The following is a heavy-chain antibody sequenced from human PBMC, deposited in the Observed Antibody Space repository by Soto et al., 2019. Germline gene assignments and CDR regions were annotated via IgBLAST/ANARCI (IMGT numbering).Heavy chain of an antibody. Sequence: QLQLQESGSGLVKPSQTLSLTCAVSGGSISSGGYSWSWIRQPPGKGLEWIGYIYHRGSTYYNPSLKSRVTISVDRSKNQFSLKLSSVTAADTAVYYCARSSYYYDSSGYLTSSGAFDIWGQGTMVTVSS. J-gene: IGHJ3*02. CDR3: ARSSYYYDSSGYLTSSGAFDI. D-gene: IGHD3-22*01. V-gene: IGHV4-30-2*01. CDR2: IYHRGST. CDR1: GGSISSGGYS.